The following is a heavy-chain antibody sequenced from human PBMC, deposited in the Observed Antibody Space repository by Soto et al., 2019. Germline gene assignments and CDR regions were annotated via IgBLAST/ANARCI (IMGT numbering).Heavy chain of an antibody. D-gene: IGHD6-13*01. Sequence: SETLSLTCAVSGGSFSSYYWTWIRQPPEKGLEWIGEITHRGSTNYNPSLKSRVTMSVDTSKNQFSLKVTSVTAADTAVYYCARDGSSSPNWFDPWGQGTLVTVSS. J-gene: IGHJ5*02. CDR3: ARDGSSSPNWFDP. CDR2: ITHRGST. V-gene: IGHV4-34*01. CDR1: GGSFSSYY.